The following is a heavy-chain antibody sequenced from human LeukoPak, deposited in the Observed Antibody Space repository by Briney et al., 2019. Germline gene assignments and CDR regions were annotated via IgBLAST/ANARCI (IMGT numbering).Heavy chain of an antibody. Sequence: PSETLSLTCTVSGGAISSGGYYWSWIRQHPGKGLEWIGYIYYSGSTYYNPSLKSRVTISVDTSKNQFSLKLSSVTAADTAVYYCARAREYYDSSGYLDYWGQGTLVTVSS. CDR3: ARAREYYDSSGYLDY. CDR1: GGAISSGGYY. CDR2: IYYSGST. V-gene: IGHV4-31*03. J-gene: IGHJ4*02. D-gene: IGHD3-22*01.